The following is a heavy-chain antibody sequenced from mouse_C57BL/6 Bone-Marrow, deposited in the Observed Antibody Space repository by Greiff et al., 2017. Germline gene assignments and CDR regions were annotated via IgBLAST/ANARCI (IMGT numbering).Heavy chain of an antibody. V-gene: IGHV1-47*01. CDR3: ARGNWADYAMDY. Sequence: QVQLQQSGAELVKPGASVKMSCKASGYTFTTSPIEWMKQNHGKSLEWIGNFHPYNDDTKYNEKFKGKATLTVEKSSSAVYLELSRLTSDYSAVYYCARGNWADYAMDYWGQGTSVTVSS. CDR1: GYTFTTSP. D-gene: IGHD4-1*01. CDR2: FHPYNDDT. J-gene: IGHJ4*01.